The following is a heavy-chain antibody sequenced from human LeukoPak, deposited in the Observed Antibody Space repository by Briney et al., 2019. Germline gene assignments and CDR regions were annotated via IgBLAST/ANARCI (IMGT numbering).Heavy chain of an antibody. Sequence: GASVKVSCKASGYTFTSYDINWVRQATGQGLEWMGWMNPNSGNTGCAQKFQGRVTITRNTSISTAYMELSSLRSEDTAVYYCARHSSRGYYYYYMDVWGKGTTVTVSS. V-gene: IGHV1-8*01. CDR3: ARHSSRGYYYYYMDV. J-gene: IGHJ6*03. D-gene: IGHD6-13*01. CDR2: MNPNSGNT. CDR1: GYTFTSYD.